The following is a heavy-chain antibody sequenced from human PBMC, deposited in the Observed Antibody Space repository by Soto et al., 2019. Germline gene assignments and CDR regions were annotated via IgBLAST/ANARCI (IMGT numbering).Heavy chain of an antibody. J-gene: IGHJ4*02. CDR3: ARRENIAVAGRSAIYY. CDR2: IYYSGST. D-gene: IGHD6-19*01. Sequence: QLQLQESGPGLVKPSETLSLTCTVSGGSISSSSYYWGWIRQPPGKGLEWIGSIYYSGSTYYNPSLKSRVTISVDTSKNQFSLKLSSVTAADTAVYYCARRENIAVAGRSAIYYWGQGTLVTVSS. V-gene: IGHV4-39*01. CDR1: GGSISSSSYY.